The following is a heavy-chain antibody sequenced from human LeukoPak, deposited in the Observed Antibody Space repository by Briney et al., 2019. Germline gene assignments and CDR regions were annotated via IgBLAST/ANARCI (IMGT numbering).Heavy chain of an antibody. CDR1: GFTFSSYA. Sequence: GGSLRLSCAASGFTFSSYAMSWVRQAPGKGLEGVSAISGSGGSTYYADSVKGRFTISRDNSKNTLYLQMNSLRAEDTAVYYCAKRTSNWNYFDYWGQGTLVTVSS. CDR3: AKRTSNWNYFDY. V-gene: IGHV3-23*01. J-gene: IGHJ4*02. CDR2: ISGSGGST. D-gene: IGHD1-20*01.